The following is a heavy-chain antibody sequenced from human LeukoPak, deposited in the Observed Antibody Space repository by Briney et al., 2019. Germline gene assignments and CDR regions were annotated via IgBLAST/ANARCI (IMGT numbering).Heavy chain of an antibody. CDR2: ISGNSYGT. CDR1: GSTFSNYG. J-gene: IGHJ4*02. V-gene: IGHV3-23*01. CDR3: AKELSGGCLDY. Sequence: GGSLRLSCAASGSTFSNYGMSWVRQAPGKGLEWVSAISGNSYGTYYADSVKGRFTISRDNSKNTLYLQMNSLRAEDTAVYYCAKELSGGCLDYWGQGTLVTVSS. D-gene: IGHD2-8*02.